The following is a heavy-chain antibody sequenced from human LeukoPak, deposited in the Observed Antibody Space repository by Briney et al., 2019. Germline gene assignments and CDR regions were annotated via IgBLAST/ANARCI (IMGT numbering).Heavy chain of an antibody. CDR1: DDSISDYY. D-gene: IGHD3-16*01. V-gene: IGHV4-59*01. CDR3: TRGAGWLIDY. CDR2: FYNSGRS. J-gene: IGHJ4*02. Sequence: SETLSLTCTVSDDSISDYYRGWIRQPPGKGLEWIGYFYNSGRSTYNPSLKSRVTISADTSKNHFSLKLISVTTADTAVYYCTRGAGWLIDYWGQGILVTVSS.